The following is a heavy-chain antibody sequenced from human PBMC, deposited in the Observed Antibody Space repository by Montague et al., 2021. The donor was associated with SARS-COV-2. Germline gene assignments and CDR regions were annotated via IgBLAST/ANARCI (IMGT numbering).Heavy chain of an antibody. CDR2: INHSGST. CDR3: ARDRYSSSWYGQKYYFDY. CDR1: GGSFSGYY. J-gene: IGHJ4*02. V-gene: IGHV4-34*01. D-gene: IGHD6-13*01. Sequence: SETLSLTCAVYGGSFSGYYWSWIRQPPGKGLEWIGEINHSGSTNYNPSLKSRVTISVDTSKNQFSLKLSSVTAAATAVYYCARDRYSSSWYGQKYYFDYWGQGTLVTVSS.